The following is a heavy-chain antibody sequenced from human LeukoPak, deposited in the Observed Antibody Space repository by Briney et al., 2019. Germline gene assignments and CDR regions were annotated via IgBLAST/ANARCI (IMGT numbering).Heavy chain of an antibody. Sequence: GWSLRLSCAASGFTFSSYAMHWVRQAPGKGLEWVAVISYDGSNKYYADSVKGRFTISRDNSKNTLYLQMNSLSAEDTAVYCCARGVDYWGQGTLVTVSS. V-gene: IGHV3-30-3*01. CDR3: ARGVDY. J-gene: IGHJ4*02. CDR1: GFTFSSYA. CDR2: ISYDGSNK.